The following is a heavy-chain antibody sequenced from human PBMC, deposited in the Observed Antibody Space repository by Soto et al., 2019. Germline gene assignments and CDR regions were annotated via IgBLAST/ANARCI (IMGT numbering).Heavy chain of an antibody. D-gene: IGHD6-19*01. CDR1: GYTFSSYD. Sequence: ASLKVSCKASGYTFSSYDINWVRQATGQGLEWMGWLNPNSGDTGYAQKFQGRVTLTRNTSINTAYIELSSLTSDDTAVYYCATSGGGWYLYWGQ. J-gene: IGHJ4*01. CDR2: LNPNSGDT. CDR3: ATSGGGWYLY. V-gene: IGHV1-8*01.